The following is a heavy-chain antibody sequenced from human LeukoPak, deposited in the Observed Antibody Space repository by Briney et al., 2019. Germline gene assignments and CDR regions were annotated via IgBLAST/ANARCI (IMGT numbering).Heavy chain of an antibody. Sequence: SVKVSCKASGGTFSSYAISWVRQAPRQGLEWMGRIIPILGIANYAQKFQGRVTITADKSTSTAYMELSSLRSEDTAVYYCARAIDISSGLDYWGQGTLVTVSS. CDR1: GGTFSSYA. CDR2: IIPILGIA. V-gene: IGHV1-69*04. CDR3: ARAIDISSGLDY. J-gene: IGHJ4*02. D-gene: IGHD3-22*01.